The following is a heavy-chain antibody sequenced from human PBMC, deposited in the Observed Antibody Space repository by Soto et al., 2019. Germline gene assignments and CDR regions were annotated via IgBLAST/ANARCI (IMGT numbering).Heavy chain of an antibody. CDR1: GDSVSSGDYY. CDR3: ASYNWNYWFDP. V-gene: IGHV4-61*08. CDR2: IYYSGST. D-gene: IGHD1-7*01. J-gene: IGHJ5*02. Sequence: PSETLSLTCTVSGDSVSSGDYYWSWIRQPPGKGLEWIGYIYYSGSTTYHPSLKSRVTISLDKSKIQFSLNLSSVTAADTAVYYCASYNWNYWFDPWGQGTLVTVSS.